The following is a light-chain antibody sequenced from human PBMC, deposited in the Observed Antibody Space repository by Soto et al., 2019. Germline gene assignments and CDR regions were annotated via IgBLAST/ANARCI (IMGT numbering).Light chain of an antibody. J-gene: IGLJ2*01. V-gene: IGLV4-69*01. Sequence: QPVLTQSPSASASLGASVKLTCTLSSGHSSYAIAWLQQQPEKGPRFLMKVNSDGSHSKGDGIPDRFSGSSSGAERYLTISSLQSEDEADYYCQTWGTGFHVVFGGGTKVTVL. CDR3: QTWGTGFHVV. CDR1: SGHSSYA. CDR2: VNSDGSH.